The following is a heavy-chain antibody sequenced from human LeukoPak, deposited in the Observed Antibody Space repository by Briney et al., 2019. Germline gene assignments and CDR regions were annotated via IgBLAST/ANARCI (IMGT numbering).Heavy chain of an antibody. CDR2: IYYSGST. J-gene: IGHJ2*01. CDR1: GCSISSSSYY. D-gene: IGHD2-2*01. Sequence: SETLSLTCTVSGCSISSSSYYWGWIRQPPGKGLDWIGSIYYSGSTYYNPALQSRVTISVDTSKNQFSLKLSSVTAADTAVYYCARNYAHWYFDLWGRGTLVTVSS. V-gene: IGHV4-39*01. CDR3: ARNYAHWYFDL.